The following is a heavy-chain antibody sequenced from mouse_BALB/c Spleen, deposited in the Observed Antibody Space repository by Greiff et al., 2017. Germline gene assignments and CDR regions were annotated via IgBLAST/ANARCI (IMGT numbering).Heavy chain of an antibody. CDR3: ARRITTVGGYFDY. V-gene: IGHV1S56*01. Sequence: VKLQESGPELVKPGASVKMSCKASGYTFTSYYIHWVKQRPGQGLEWIGWIYPGDGSTKYNEKFKGKTTLTADKSSSTAYMLLSSLTSEDSAIYFCARRITTVGGYFDYWGQGTTLTVSS. D-gene: IGHD1-1*01. J-gene: IGHJ2*01. CDR2: IYPGDGST. CDR1: GYTFTSYY.